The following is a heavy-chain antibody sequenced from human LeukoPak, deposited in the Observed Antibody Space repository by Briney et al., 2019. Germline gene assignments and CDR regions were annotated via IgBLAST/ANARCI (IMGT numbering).Heavy chain of an antibody. Sequence: GGSLRLSCAASGFTFSTYDMTWVRQAPGKGLVWVSSISGSGGSTYYADSVKGRFTTSRDNSKNTLYLQMNGLRAEDTAVYYCAKGLAAVPGNKYFAYWGQGTLVTVSS. J-gene: IGHJ4*02. V-gene: IGHV3-23*01. CDR2: ISGSGGST. CDR3: AKGLAAVPGNKYFAY. CDR1: GFTFSTYD. D-gene: IGHD6-19*01.